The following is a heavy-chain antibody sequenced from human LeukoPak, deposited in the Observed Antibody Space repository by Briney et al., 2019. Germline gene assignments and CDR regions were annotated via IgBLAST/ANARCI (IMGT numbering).Heavy chain of an antibody. CDR1: GFTFSSYA. CDR2: ISGSGGST. CDR3: AKAEYYYDSSGYSYYFDY. Sequence: GGSLRLSCAASGFTFSSYAMSWVRQAPGKGLEWVSAISGSGGSTYYADSVKGRFTISRDNSKNTLYLQMNSLRAEDTAVYYCAKAEYYYDSSGYSYYFDYWGQGTLVTASS. J-gene: IGHJ4*02. D-gene: IGHD3-22*01. V-gene: IGHV3-23*01.